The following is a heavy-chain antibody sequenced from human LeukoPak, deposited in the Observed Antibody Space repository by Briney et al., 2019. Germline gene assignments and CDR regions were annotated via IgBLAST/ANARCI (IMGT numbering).Heavy chain of an antibody. V-gene: IGHV1-8*01. Sequence: ASVKVSCKASGYTFTNYDINWVRQAPGQGLKWMGWMNPNTGNTGSVQQFQGRVTMTRDTSTNTAYMELSSLRSEDTAVYYCARGQGNTWLNHAFDIWGQGTLVTVSS. J-gene: IGHJ3*02. CDR3: ARGQGNTWLNHAFDI. CDR2: MNPNTGNT. CDR1: GYTFTNYD. D-gene: IGHD5-12*01.